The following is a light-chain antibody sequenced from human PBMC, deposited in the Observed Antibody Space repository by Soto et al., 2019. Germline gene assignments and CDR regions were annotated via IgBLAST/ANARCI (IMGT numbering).Light chain of an antibody. CDR3: QQYGSSPRT. CDR1: QNILSN. CDR2: AAS. Sequence: EIVMTQSPATLSVSPGERVTLSCRASQNILSNLAWYQQTPGQTPRLLIYAASSRATGIPDRFSGSGSGTDFSLTISRLEAEDFAVYYCQQYGSSPRTFGQGTKVDIK. V-gene: IGKV3-20*01. J-gene: IGKJ1*01.